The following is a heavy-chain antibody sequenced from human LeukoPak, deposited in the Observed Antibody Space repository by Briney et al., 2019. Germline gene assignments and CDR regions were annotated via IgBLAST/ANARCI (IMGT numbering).Heavy chain of an antibody. CDR1: GLTFSGYW. D-gene: IGHD6-19*01. Sequence: TGGSLRLSCAASGLTFSGYWMSWLRQAPGKGLEWVANIKQDGTEKYYVDSVKGRFIISRDNAKNSLYLQMNSLRAEDTAVYYWARDGSGCSVYGGQGTLVTVSS. CDR3: ARDGSGCSVY. J-gene: IGHJ4*02. V-gene: IGHV3-7*01. CDR2: IKQDGTEK.